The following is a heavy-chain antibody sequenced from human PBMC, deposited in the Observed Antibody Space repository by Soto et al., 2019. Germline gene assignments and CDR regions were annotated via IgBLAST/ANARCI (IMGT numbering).Heavy chain of an antibody. D-gene: IGHD3-22*01. CDR2: IDPSDSYT. CDR3: ARHYYYDSSGYYGVYNWFDP. CDR1: GYSFTSYW. Sequence: GESLKISCKGSGYSFTSYWISWVRQMPGKGLEWMGRIDPSDSYTNYSPSFQGHVTISADKSISTAYLQWSSLKASDTAMYYCARHYYYDSSGYYGVYNWFDPWGQGTLVTVSS. V-gene: IGHV5-10-1*01. J-gene: IGHJ5*02.